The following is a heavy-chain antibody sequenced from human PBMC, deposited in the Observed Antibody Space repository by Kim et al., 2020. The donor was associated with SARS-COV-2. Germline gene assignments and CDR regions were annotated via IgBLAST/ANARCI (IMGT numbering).Heavy chain of an antibody. CDR1: GGSISSYY. CDR3: ARVITIFGVVRSYYMDV. CDR2: IYYSGST. D-gene: IGHD3-3*01. V-gene: IGHV4-59*01. Sequence: SETLSLTCTVSGGSISSYYWSWIRQPPGKGLEWIGYIYYSGSTNYNPSLKSRVTISVDTSKNQFSLKLSSVTAADTAVYYCARVITIFGVVRSYYMDVWGKGTTVTVSS. J-gene: IGHJ6*03.